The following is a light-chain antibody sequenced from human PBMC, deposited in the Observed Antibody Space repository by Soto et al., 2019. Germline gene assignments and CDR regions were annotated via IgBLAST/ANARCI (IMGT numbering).Light chain of an antibody. Sequence: EIVLTQSPGTLSLSPGERATLSCRASQSVSSNYLAWYQQKPGQAPRLLIYGASSRATGIPDRFSGSGYGTDFTLTISRREPEDFAVYYCQQYGSSPRTFGPGTKVDI. V-gene: IGKV3-20*01. CDR1: QSVSSNY. J-gene: IGKJ3*01. CDR3: QQYGSSPRT. CDR2: GAS.